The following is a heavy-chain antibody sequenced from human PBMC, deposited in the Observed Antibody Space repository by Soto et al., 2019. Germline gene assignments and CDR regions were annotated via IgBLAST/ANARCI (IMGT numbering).Heavy chain of an antibody. CDR3: ARNQPNCSGGSCYPI. V-gene: IGHV4-31*02. J-gene: IGHJ4*02. CDR1: GGSISSDNYY. D-gene: IGHD2-15*01. Sequence: SETLSLSCTVSGGSISSDNYYWSWIHQHPGKGLEWIGYIYYSGTTYYNPSLESRVTISRDRSKNQFSLRLNSVTAADTAVYYCARNQPNCSGGSCYPIWGQGTLVTVSS. CDR2: IYYSGTT.